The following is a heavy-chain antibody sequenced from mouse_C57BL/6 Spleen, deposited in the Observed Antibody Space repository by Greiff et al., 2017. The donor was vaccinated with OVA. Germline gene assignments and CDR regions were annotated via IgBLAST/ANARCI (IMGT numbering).Heavy chain of an antibody. J-gene: IGHJ4*01. V-gene: IGHV1-7*01. Sequence: VQLQQSGAELAKPGASVKLSCKASGYTFTSYWMHWVNQRPGQGLEWIGYINPSSGYTKYNQKFKDKATLTADKSSSTAYMQLSSLTYEDSAVYYCARSTLPYYYAMDYWGQGTSVTVSS. D-gene: IGHD5-5*01. CDR1: GYTFTSYW. CDR3: ARSTLPYYYAMDY. CDR2: INPSSGYT.